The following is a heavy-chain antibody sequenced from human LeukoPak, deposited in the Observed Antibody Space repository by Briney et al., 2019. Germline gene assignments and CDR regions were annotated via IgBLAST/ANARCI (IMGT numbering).Heavy chain of an antibody. Sequence: GGSLRLSCAASGFTVSTNYMSWVRQAPGKGLEWVSGIYSGGAIYYADSVKGRFTISRDNSKNTLFLQMNSLRAEDTAVYYCATEERIVYGGNYYYYMDVWGKGTTVTVSS. CDR3: ATEERIVYGGNYYYYMDV. J-gene: IGHJ6*03. CDR1: GFTVSTNY. CDR2: IYSGGAI. D-gene: IGHD2-8*01. V-gene: IGHV3-53*01.